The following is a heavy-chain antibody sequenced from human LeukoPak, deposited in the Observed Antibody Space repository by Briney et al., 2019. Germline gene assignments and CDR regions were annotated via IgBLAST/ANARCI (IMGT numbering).Heavy chain of an antibody. CDR2: IYIGDNP. Sequence: GGSLRLSCAASGLTVSSSYMSWVRQAPGKGLEWVSIIYIGDNPHYADSVKGRFTLSRHNSKNTLYLQMNNLRAEDTAVYYCARVRPWVFDYWGQGTLVTVSS. CDR3: ARVRPWVFDY. CDR1: GLTVSSSY. J-gene: IGHJ4*02. V-gene: IGHV3-53*04.